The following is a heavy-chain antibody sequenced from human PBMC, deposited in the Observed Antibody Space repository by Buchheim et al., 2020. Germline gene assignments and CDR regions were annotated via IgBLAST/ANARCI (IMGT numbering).Heavy chain of an antibody. J-gene: IGHJ4*02. CDR2: ISGSGGST. CDR1: GFTFSSYA. Sequence: EVQLVESGGGLGQPGVSLRLSCAASGFTFSSYATSWVRQAPGKGLEWVSAISGSGGSTYYADYVKGRFTISRDNSKNTLYLQMNSLRVEDTAIYYCAKGVGADTYCFDYWGRGTL. D-gene: IGHD1-26*01. V-gene: IGHV3-23*04. CDR3: AKGVGADTYCFDY.